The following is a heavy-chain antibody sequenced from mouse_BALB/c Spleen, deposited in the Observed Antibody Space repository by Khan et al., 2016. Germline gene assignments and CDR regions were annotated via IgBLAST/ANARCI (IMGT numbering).Heavy chain of an antibody. J-gene: IGHJ3*01. D-gene: IGHD2-3*01. CDR2: INPSTGYT. CDR1: GYTFTSYW. Sequence: QVQLQQSGAELAKPGASVKMSCKASGYTFTSYWMHWVKQRPGQGLEWIGYINPSTGYTEYNQKFKDEATLTADKSSSTAYMQLSSLTSEDSAVYYCARYEGGFAYWGQGTLVTVSA. V-gene: IGHV1-7*01. CDR3: ARYEGGFAY.